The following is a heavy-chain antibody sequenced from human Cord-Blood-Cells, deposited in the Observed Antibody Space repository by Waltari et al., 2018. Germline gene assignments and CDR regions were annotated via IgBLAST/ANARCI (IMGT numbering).Heavy chain of an antibody. CDR2: INXGXXXX. CDR1: GYTFTSYA. Sequence: QVQLVQSGAEVKKPGASVKVSCKASGYTFTSYAMHWVGQAPGQRLEWMGWINXGXXXXXXXXXXXXXXXXXXXXXXSTAYMELSSLRSEDTAVYYCARTLGVAARDYWGQGTLVTVSS. V-gene: IGHV1-3*01. J-gene: IGHJ4*02. CDR3: ARTLGVAARDY. D-gene: IGHD6-6*01.